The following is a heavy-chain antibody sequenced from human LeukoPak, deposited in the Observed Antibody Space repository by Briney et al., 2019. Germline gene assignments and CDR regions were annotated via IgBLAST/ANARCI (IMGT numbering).Heavy chain of an antibody. V-gene: IGHV4-59*01. CDR2: IYYSGST. CDR3: AKGDGGNSDPFDY. Sequence: SETLSLTCTVSGGSISSYYWSWIRQPPGKGLEWIGYIYYSGSTNYNPSLKSRVTISVDTSKNQFSLKLSSVTAADTAVYYCAKGDGGNSDPFDYWGREPWSPSPQ. D-gene: IGHD4-23*01. J-gene: IGHJ4*02. CDR1: GGSISSYY.